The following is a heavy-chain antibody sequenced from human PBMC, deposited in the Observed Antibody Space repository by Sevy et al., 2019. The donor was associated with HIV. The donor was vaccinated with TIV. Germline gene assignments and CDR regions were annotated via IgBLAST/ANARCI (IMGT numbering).Heavy chain of an antibody. J-gene: IGHJ4*02. V-gene: IGHV3-7*01. Sequence: GGSLRLSCAASGFTLNNYWMNWVRQAPDKGLEWVANIKQDGSVKYYVDSVKGRFTISRDNARNLVFLQMNSLRVEDTALYYCVRAIAADGSFWGQGTLVTVSS. D-gene: IGHD6-13*01. CDR1: GFTLNNYW. CDR2: IKQDGSVK. CDR3: VRAIAADGSF.